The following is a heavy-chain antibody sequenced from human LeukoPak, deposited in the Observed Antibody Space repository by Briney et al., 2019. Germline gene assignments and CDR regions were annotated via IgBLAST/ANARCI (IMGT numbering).Heavy chain of an antibody. CDR3: ARVPYDFWSGQYYFYYMDV. V-gene: IGHV1-8*03. J-gene: IGHJ6*03. CDR2: MNPDSGNT. CDR1: GYTFSSYD. D-gene: IGHD3-3*01. Sequence: GASVKVSCKASGYTFSSYDINWVRQATGQGLEWMGWMNPDSGNTGYAQKFQGRVTITRNTSISTAYMELRSLRYEDTAMYYCARVPYDFWSGQYYFYYMDVWGKGTTVTVSS.